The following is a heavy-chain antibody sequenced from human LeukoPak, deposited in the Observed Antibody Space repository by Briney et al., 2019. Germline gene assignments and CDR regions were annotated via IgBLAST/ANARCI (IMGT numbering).Heavy chain of an antibody. CDR1: GFTFSSYS. V-gene: IGHV3-23*01. CDR3: ARDMGIVTGYYVDY. D-gene: IGHD3-9*01. J-gene: IGHJ4*02. Sequence: PGGSLRLSCAASGFTFSSYSMNWVRQSPGKGLEWVSAISGSGGSTYYADSVKGRFTVSRDNAKNSLHLQMNSLRAEDTAVYYCARDMGIVTGYYVDYWGQGTLVTVSS. CDR2: ISGSGGST.